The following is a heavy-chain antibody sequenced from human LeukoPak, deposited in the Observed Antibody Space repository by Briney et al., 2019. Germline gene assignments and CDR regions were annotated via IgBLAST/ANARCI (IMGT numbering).Heavy chain of an antibody. CDR3: AKRGVVIRVILVGFHKEAYYFES. CDR2: ISESGGRT. D-gene: IGHD3/OR15-3a*01. Sequence: GGSLRLSCAVSGITLSNYGMSWVRQAPGKGLEWVAGISESGGRTNYADSVKGRFTISRDNHKKTLYLQMNSLRDEDTAVYFCAKRGVVIRVILVGFHKEAYYFESWGQGALVTVSS. CDR1: GITLSNYG. V-gene: IGHV3-23*01. J-gene: IGHJ4*02.